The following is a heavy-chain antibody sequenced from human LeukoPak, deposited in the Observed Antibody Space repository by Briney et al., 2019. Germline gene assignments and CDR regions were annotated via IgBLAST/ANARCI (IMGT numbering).Heavy chain of an antibody. Sequence: GGSLRLSCAASGFTFSSYEMNWVRQDPGKGLEWLSYISSSGSTIYYADSVKGRFTISRDNAKNSLYLQMNSLRAEDTAVYYCARETSPDFWSGYYTAFDIWGQGTMVTVSS. V-gene: IGHV3-48*03. CDR2: ISSSGSTI. CDR1: GFTFSSYE. CDR3: ARETSPDFWSGYYTAFDI. D-gene: IGHD3-3*01. J-gene: IGHJ3*02.